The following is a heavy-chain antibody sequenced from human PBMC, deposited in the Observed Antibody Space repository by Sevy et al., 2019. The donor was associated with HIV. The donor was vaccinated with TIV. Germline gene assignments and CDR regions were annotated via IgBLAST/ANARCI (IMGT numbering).Heavy chain of an antibody. CDR1: GYSISSSNW. CDR2: IYYSGST. Sequence: SETLSLTCAVSGYSISSSNWWGWIRQPPGKGLGWIGYIYYSGSTYYNPSLKSRVTMSVDTSKNQFSLKLSSVTAVDTAVYYCARSEAAGTVDYWGQGTLVTVSS. J-gene: IGHJ4*02. CDR3: ARSEAAGTVDY. D-gene: IGHD6-13*01. V-gene: IGHV4-28*01.